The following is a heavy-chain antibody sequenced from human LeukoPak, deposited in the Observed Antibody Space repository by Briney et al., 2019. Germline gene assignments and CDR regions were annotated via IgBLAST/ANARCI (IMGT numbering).Heavy chain of an antibody. V-gene: IGHV3-11*01. D-gene: IGHD3-10*01. CDR1: GFTFSDYY. CDR3: ARAAITMVRGVRYFDY. Sequence: GGPLRLSCAASGFTFSDYYMSWIRQAPGKGLEWVSYISSSGSTIYYADSVKGRFTISRDNAKNSLYLQMNSLRAEDTAVYYCARAAITMVRGVRYFDYWGRGTLVTVSS. J-gene: IGHJ4*02. CDR2: ISSSGSTI.